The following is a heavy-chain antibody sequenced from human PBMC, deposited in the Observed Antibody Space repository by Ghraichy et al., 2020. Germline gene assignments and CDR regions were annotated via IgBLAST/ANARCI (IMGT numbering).Heavy chain of an antibody. CDR3: ARAPYDDDGFYDDGFDI. V-gene: IGHV4-30-2*01. Sequence: SETLSLTYAVSGGSITSGSFSWSWIRQPPGKGLEWIGYIYHSGATHYNPSLKSRVTISLDDSKNQFSLRLNSVTAADTAVYYCARAPYDDDGFYDDGFDIWGQVTMFTVSS. J-gene: IGHJ3*02. CDR1: GGSITSGSFS. D-gene: IGHD3-22*01. CDR2: IYHSGAT.